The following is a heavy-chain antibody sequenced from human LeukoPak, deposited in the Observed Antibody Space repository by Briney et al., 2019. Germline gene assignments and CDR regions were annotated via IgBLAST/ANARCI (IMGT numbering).Heavy chain of an antibody. J-gene: IGHJ4*02. D-gene: IGHD6-6*01. CDR2: INPNSGGT. CDR3: ARVEGATARPFDY. CDR1: GYTFTGYY. V-gene: IGHV1-2*06. Sequence: ASVKVSCKASGYTFTGYYMHWVRQAPGQGLEWMGRINPNSGGTNYAQKFQGRVTMTRDTSISTAYMELSRLRSDDTAVYYCARVEGATARPFDYWGQGTWSPSPQ.